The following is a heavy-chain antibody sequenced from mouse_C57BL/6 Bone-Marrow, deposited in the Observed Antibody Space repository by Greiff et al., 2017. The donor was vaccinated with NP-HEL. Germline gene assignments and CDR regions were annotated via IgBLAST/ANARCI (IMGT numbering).Heavy chain of an antibody. Sequence: VQLQQSGPELVKPGASVKLSCKASGYAFSSSWMHWVKQRPGKGLEWIGRIYPGDGDTNYNGKFKGKATLTADKSSSTAYMQLSSLTSEDAAVYFCARGDYDYEVDDWGTGTTVTVSS. CDR2: IYPGDGDT. J-gene: IGHJ1*03. V-gene: IGHV1-82*01. CDR3: ARGDYDYEVDD. CDR1: GYAFSSSW. D-gene: IGHD2-4*01.